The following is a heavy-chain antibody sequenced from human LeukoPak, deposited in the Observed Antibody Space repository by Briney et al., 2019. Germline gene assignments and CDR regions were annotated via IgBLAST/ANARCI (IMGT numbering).Heavy chain of an antibody. J-gene: IGHJ4*02. Sequence: GSLRLSCAASGFTVSSNYMSWVRQPPGKGLEWIGEINHFGSTNYNPSLKSRVTISIDTSKNQFSLKLSSVTAADTAVYYCARIRSRKWGFDYWGQGTLVTVSS. CDR3: ARIRSRKWGFDY. D-gene: IGHD1-26*01. CDR2: INHFGST. V-gene: IGHV4-34*01. CDR1: GFTVSSNY.